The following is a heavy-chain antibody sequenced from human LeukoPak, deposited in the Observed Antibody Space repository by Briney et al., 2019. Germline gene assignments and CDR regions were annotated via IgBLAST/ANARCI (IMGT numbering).Heavy chain of an antibody. Sequence: ASVKVSCKASGYTFTSYDINWVRQATGQGLEWMGWMNPNSGNTGYAQKFQGRVTITRNTSISTAYMELSSLRSEDTAVYYCARGAHSSSRVTKGWFDPWGQGTLVTVSS. CDR1: GYTFTSYD. V-gene: IGHV1-8*03. D-gene: IGHD6-6*01. CDR3: ARGAHSSSRVTKGWFDP. CDR2: MNPNSGNT. J-gene: IGHJ5*02.